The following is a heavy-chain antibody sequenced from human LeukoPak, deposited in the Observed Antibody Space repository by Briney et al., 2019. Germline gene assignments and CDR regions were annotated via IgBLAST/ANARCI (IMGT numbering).Heavy chain of an antibody. D-gene: IGHD3-10*01. CDR1: GFTVSSNY. CDR2: IYSGGST. J-gene: IGHJ4*02. CDR3: AKDWEFSGGYYFDY. Sequence: GGSLRLSCAASGFTVSSNYMSWVRQAPGKGLEWVSVIYSGGSTYYADSVKGRFTISRHNSKNTAYLQMNSLRAEDTAVYYCAKDWEFSGGYYFDYWGQGTLVTVSS. V-gene: IGHV3-53*01.